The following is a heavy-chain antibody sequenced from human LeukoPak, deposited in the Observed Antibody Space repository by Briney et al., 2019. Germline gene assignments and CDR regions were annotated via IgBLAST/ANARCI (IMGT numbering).Heavy chain of an antibody. CDR3: ARQDPFFDP. Sequence: SETLSLTCTVSGRSISSYFGSWIRQPPGKGLEWIGYIYTSGRIKYNPSLKRRVTISVDTSKNQLSLRLSSVTAADTGVYYCARQDPFFDPWGPGTLVTVSS. J-gene: IGHJ5*02. V-gene: IGHV4-4*09. CDR2: IYTSGRI. CDR1: GRSISSYF.